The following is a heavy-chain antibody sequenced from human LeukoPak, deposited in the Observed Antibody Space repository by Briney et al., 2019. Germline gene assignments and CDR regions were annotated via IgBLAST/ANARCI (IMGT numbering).Heavy chain of an antibody. V-gene: IGHV1-8*02. CDR2: MNPNSGDT. CDR3: ASGDRFDFDH. CDR1: GYTFTNYE. D-gene: IGHD3-10*01. Sequence: ASVKVSCKASGYTFTNYEINWVRQATGQGLEWMGSMNPNSGDTGYAQKFQGRVIITRNTSMSTAYMELNILTSEDTAVYYCASGDRFDFDHWGQGTQVTVSS. J-gene: IGHJ4*02.